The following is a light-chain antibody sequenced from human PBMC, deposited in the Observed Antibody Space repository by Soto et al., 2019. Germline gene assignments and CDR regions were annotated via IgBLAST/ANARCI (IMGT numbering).Light chain of an antibody. CDR2: GAS. V-gene: IGKV3-15*01. CDR3: QQYNYWSPCT. Sequence: EIVMTQSPATLSVSPGERAALSCRASQSVTSNLAWYQQKPGQAPSLLIYGASTRATGIPARFSGSGSGTAFTLTISSLQSEDFVVYYCQQYNYWSPCTFGQGTKVEIK. CDR1: QSVTSN. J-gene: IGKJ1*01.